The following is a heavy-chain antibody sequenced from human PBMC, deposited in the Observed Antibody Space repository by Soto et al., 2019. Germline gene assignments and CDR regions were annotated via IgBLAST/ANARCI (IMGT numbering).Heavy chain of an antibody. CDR3: ARVWATYYHAFDI. J-gene: IGHJ3*02. Sequence: EVQLVESGGGLVKPGGSLRLSCAASGFTFSSYSMNWVRQAPGKGLEWVSSISSSSSYIYYADSVKGRFTISRDNAKNSLYLQMNSLRAEDTADYYCARVWATYYHAFDIWCQGTMVTVSS. D-gene: IGHD3-10*01. CDR2: ISSSSSYI. CDR1: GFTFSSYS. V-gene: IGHV3-21*01.